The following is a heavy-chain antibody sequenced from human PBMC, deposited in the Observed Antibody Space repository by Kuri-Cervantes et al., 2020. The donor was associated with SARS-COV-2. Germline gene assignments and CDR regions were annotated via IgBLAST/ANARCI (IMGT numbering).Heavy chain of an antibody. CDR2: ISYDGSNK. CDR3: ARVLWFGDPPDY. CDR1: GFTFSSYA. J-gene: IGHJ4*02. V-gene: IGHV3-30*14. Sequence: GESLKISCAASGFTFSSYAMHWVRQAPGKGLEWVAVISYDGSNKYYADSVKGRFTISRDNSKNTLYLQTNSLRAEDTAVYYCARVLWFGDPPDYWGQGTLVTVSS. D-gene: IGHD3-10*01.